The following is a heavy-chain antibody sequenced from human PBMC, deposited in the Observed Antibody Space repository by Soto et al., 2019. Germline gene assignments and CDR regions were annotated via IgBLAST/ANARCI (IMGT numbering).Heavy chain of an antibody. CDR2: IYHSGST. D-gene: IGHD2-21*01. J-gene: IGHJ4*02. V-gene: IGHV4-38-2*02. CDR1: GYSISSGYY. CDR3: ARDGDKSPFDY. Sequence: SETLSLTCAVSGYSISSGYYWGWIRQPPGKGLEWIGSIYHSGSTYYNPSLKSRVTISVDTSKNQFSLKLSSVTAADTAVYYCARDGDKSPFDYWGQGTLVTVSS.